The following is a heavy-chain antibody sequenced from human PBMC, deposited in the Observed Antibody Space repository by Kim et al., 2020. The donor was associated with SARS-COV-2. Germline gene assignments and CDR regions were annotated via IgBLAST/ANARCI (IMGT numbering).Heavy chain of an antibody. CDR3: AGGTHSSGMNV. CDR2: FN. D-gene: IGHD1-1*01. V-gene: IGHV6-1*01. J-gene: IGHJ6*02. Sequence: FNDYALSVKSRVTVNPDTSKNQFSLQLNSVTPEDTAVYYCAGGTHSSGMNVWGQGTRVTVSS.